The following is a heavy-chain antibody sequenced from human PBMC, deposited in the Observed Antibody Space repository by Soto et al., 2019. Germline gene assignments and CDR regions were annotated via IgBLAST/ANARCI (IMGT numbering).Heavy chain of an antibody. D-gene: IGHD6-13*01. Sequence: QVQLVQSGAEVKKPWASVKVSCKTSGYSFTTYFMHWVRQAPGQRLEWMGWINTGNGDTKYSQQFQGRVTIARDTSASTTYMELSSLRSEDTAVYYCARPYSNSWSTYFDYWGQGTLVTVSS. CDR3: ARPYSNSWSTYFDY. V-gene: IGHV1-3*04. CDR2: INTGNGDT. J-gene: IGHJ4*02. CDR1: GYSFTTYF.